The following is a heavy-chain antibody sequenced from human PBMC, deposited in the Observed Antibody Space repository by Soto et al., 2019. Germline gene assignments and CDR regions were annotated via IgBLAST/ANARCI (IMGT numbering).Heavy chain of an antibody. Sequence: ASVKVSCKASGYTFTNYGISWVRQAPGQGLEWMGWISAYNGKTNYAQRLQGRVTMTTDTSTSTAYMEVRSLISDDTAVYYCARSYYYDSSGYYPPDYWGQGTLVTVSS. CDR2: ISAYNGKT. CDR1: GYTFTNYG. D-gene: IGHD3-22*01. V-gene: IGHV1-18*01. CDR3: ARSYYYDSSGYYPPDY. J-gene: IGHJ4*02.